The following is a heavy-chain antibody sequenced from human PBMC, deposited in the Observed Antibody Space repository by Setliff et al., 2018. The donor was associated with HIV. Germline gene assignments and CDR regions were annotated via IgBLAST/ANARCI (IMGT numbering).Heavy chain of an antibody. V-gene: IGHV4-31*03. CDR1: GDYISSGGYY. J-gene: IGHJ4*02. CDR3: ARGGALEWELPFDY. CDR2: IYYSGST. D-gene: IGHD1-26*01. Sequence: SETLSLTCTVSGDYISSGGYYWSWIRQHPGKGLEWIGYIYYSGSTYYNPSLQSRVTISVDTSKNPFSLKLNSVTAADTAVYYCARGGALEWELPFDYWGQGTLVTVSS.